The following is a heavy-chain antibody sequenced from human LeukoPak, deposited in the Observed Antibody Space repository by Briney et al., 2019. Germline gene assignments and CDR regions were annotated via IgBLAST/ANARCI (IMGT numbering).Heavy chain of an antibody. CDR2: ISGSVGGT. CDR1: GFTFSSYA. D-gene: IGHD6-13*01. V-gene: IGHV3-23*01. J-gene: IGHJ4*02. CDR3: AKDLRPIIAATAIRNTAYYFDY. Sequence: PGGSLRLSRAASGFTFSSYAMSWVREAPGKGLEWVSAISGSVGGTYYADSVKGRFTISRDNSKNTLYLQMNSLRAEDTAVYYCAKDLRPIIAATAIRNTAYYFDYWGQGTLVTVSS.